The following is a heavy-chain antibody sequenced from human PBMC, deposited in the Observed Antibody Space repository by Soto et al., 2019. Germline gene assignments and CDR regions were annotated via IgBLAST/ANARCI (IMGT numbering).Heavy chain of an antibody. Sequence: QVQLVQSGAEVKKPGASVKVSCKASGYTFTSYGISWVRQAPGQGLEWMGWISAYNGNPNYAQKLQGRVTMTTDTTTSTACMELRSLWSAERAVYYCARDLPPIDCWGQGTLVTVSS. CDR2: ISAYNGNP. V-gene: IGHV1-18*01. CDR1: GYTFTSYG. J-gene: IGHJ4*02. CDR3: ARDLPPIDC.